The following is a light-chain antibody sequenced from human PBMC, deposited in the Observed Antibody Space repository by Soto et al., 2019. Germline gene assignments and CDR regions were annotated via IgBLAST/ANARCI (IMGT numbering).Light chain of an antibody. Sequence: EIVMTQSPATLSVSPGERATLSCRASQSVSSNLAWYQQKPGQAPRLLIYGASTRATGIPARFSSSGSGTEFTLTISSLQSEDFAVYYCQQYNNWLGTFGPGTKVDIK. J-gene: IGKJ3*01. V-gene: IGKV3-15*01. CDR2: GAS. CDR1: QSVSSN. CDR3: QQYNNWLGT.